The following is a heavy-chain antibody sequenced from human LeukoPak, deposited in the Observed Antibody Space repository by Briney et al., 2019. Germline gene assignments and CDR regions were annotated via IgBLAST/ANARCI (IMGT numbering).Heavy chain of an antibody. D-gene: IGHD3-10*01. CDR2: IIPILGIA. CDR3: ARASQDYYGSGSYYRGGDAFDI. Sequence: SVRVSCKASGGTFSNYAINWVRQAPGQGLEWMGRIIPILGIANYAQKFQGRVTITADKSTSTAYMELSSLRSEDTAVYYCARASQDYYGSGSYYRGGDAFDIWGQGTMVTVSS. J-gene: IGHJ3*02. V-gene: IGHV1-69*04. CDR1: GGTFSNYA.